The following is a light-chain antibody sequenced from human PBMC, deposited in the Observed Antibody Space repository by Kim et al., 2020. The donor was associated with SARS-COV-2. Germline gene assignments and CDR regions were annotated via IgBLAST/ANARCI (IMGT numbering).Light chain of an antibody. CDR2: GAA. Sequence: LPGERATLSCMANQSGRLHGLAWYQRKPGPAPRLLFYGAARRGTGMPNRCSVGGAGRDFALTISRLEPQDSAVYYCLQYSNPPRTFGQGTKVDIK. V-gene: IGKV3-20*01. CDR1: QSGRLHG. CDR3: LQYSNPPRT. J-gene: IGKJ1*01.